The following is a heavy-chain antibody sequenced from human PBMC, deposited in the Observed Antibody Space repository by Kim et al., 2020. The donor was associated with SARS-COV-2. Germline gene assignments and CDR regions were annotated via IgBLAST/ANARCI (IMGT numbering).Heavy chain of an antibody. CDR1: GYTFTSYA. D-gene: IGHD1-20*01. CDR3: ARVFDETSLTGTYNWFYA. V-gene: IGHV1-3*01. Sequence: ASVKVSCKASGYTFTSYAMHWVRQAPGQRLEWMGWINAGNGNTKYSQKFQGRVTITRDTSASTAYMELSSLRSEDTAVYYCARVFDETSLTGTYNWFYAWGQGTLVTVSS. J-gene: IGHJ5*02. CDR2: INAGNGNT.